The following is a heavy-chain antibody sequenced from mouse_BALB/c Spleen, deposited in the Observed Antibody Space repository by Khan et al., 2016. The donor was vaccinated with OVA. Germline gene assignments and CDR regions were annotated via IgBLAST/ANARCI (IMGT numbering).Heavy chain of an antibody. CDR1: GFSLSNYG. Sequence: QVQLKESGPGLVAPSQTLSITCTVSGFSLSNYGIHWVRQSPGKGLEWLGVIWAGGSTNHNSALMSRLSISKDNSKSKVFLKLNSLQTDDTAMYYCARAFYTGAWFAYWGQGTLVTVSA. D-gene: IGHD1-1*01. V-gene: IGHV2-9*02. CDR3: ARAFYTGAWFAY. CDR2: IWAGGST. J-gene: IGHJ3*01.